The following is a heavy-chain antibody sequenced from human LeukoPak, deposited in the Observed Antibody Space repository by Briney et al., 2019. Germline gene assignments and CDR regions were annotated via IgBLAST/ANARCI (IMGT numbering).Heavy chain of an antibody. J-gene: IGHJ5*01. Sequence: RPGGSLRLSCAASGFTLSSHGMHWVRQAPGKGLEWVAGTWYDGSKEDYADSVKGRFTISRDMSKNTLNLQMNSLRVEDTAMFYCARDKNGWYDSWGQGTLVTVSS. CDR3: ARDKNGWYDS. V-gene: IGHV3-33*01. CDR1: GFTLSSHG. CDR2: TWYDGSKE. D-gene: IGHD2-8*01.